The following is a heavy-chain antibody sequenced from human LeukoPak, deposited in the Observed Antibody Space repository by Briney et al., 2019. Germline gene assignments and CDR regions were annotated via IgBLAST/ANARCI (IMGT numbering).Heavy chain of an antibody. J-gene: IGHJ4*02. D-gene: IGHD3-22*01. CDR1: GGSISSDYYY. Sequence: SQTLSLTCTVSGGSISSDYYYWIWIPHPPGQGLIGLGYTYDSGSTYYNPSLMSRVTISVDTSKNQFSLKLSSVTAADTAVYYCARVVVMRGRWLDYWGQGTLVTVSS. CDR2: TYDSGST. V-gene: IGHV4-30-4*01. CDR3: ARVVVMRGRWLDY.